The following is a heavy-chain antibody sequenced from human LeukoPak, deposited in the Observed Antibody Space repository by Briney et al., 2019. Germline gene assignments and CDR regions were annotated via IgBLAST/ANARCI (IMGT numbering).Heavy chain of an antibody. CDR1: GFTFSSYG. J-gene: IGHJ4*02. CDR3: ATDRDYYDSSGYYFDY. V-gene: IGHV3-30*03. Sequence: PGGSLRLSCAASGFTFSSYGMHWVRQAPGKGLEWVAVISYDGSNKYYADSVKGRFTISRDNSKNTLYLQMNSLRVEDTAVYYCATDRDYYDSSGYYFDYWGQGTLVTVSS. D-gene: IGHD3-22*01. CDR2: ISYDGSNK.